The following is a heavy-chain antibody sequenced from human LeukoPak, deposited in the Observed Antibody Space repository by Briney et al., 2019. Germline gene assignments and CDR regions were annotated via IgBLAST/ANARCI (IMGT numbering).Heavy chain of an antibody. V-gene: IGHV3-23*01. J-gene: IGHJ4*02. D-gene: IGHD1-26*01. Sequence: GGSLRLSCAASGFTFSSYAMTWVRQAPGKGLEWVSAISDSGRSTYYADSVKGRFTISRDISKSTLYLQMNSLRAEDTALYYCAKGQKWELPLDFWGQGTLVTVSS. CDR3: AKGQKWELPLDF. CDR1: GFTFSSYA. CDR2: ISDSGRST.